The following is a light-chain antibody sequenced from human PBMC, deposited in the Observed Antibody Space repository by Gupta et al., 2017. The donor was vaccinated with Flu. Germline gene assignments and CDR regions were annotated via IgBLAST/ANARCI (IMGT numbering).Light chain of an antibody. CDR3: QQYGSSPYT. V-gene: IGKV3-20*01. Sequence: EIVLTKSLGTVSTSTGEGATLSCRASQSVSSSYLAWYQQRPGQAPRLLIYCASSRATGIPDRFSGSGSVTDFTLTISRLEPEDFAVYYCQQYGSSPYTFGQGTKLEIK. CDR2: CAS. J-gene: IGKJ2*01. CDR1: QSVSSSY.